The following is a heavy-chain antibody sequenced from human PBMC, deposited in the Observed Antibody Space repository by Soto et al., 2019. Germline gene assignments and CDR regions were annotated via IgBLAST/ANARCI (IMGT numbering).Heavy chain of an antibody. V-gene: IGHV6-1*01. D-gene: IGHD1-26*01. Sequence: QTLSLTCAISGASVSRHSAAWNWIRQSHSRGLEWLGRTYYRSKWYNDYAVSVKSRITIHTDPSKNQFSLQLHSVTPEHTAVYYGARDKGGGSYWRAGFDPWGQVTLVTVAS. CDR1: GASVSRHSAA. CDR3: ARDKGGGSYWRAGFDP. J-gene: IGHJ5*02. CDR2: TYYRSKWYN.